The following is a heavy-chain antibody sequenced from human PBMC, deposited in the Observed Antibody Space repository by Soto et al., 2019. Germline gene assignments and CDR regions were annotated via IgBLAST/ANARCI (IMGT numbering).Heavy chain of an antibody. D-gene: IGHD2-2*01. Sequence: SGPTLVNPTEPLTLPCTVSGLSLSTGKLGVSWIRQPPGKALEWLAHIFSNDDKSYSTSLRSRVTISKDTSRSQVVLTMTNMDPLDSGTYYCALIKDCSRTDCYLASFDPWGQGTLVTVSS. J-gene: IGHJ5*02. CDR3: ALIKDCSRTDCYLASFDP. CDR2: IFSNDDK. V-gene: IGHV2-26*01. CDR1: GLSLSTGKLG.